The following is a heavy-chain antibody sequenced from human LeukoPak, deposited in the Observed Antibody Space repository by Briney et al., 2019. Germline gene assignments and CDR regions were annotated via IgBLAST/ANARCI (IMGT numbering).Heavy chain of an antibody. CDR2: VYYSGST. CDR1: GGSISSGDYY. J-gene: IGHJ5*02. Sequence: SQTLSRTCTVSGGSISSGDYYWSWIRQPPGKGLEWIGYVYYSGSTYYNPSLKSRVTISVDTSKNQFSLKLSSVTAADTAVYYCASEGQATGWFDPWGQGTLVTVSS. CDR3: ASEGQATGWFDP. V-gene: IGHV4-30-4*08.